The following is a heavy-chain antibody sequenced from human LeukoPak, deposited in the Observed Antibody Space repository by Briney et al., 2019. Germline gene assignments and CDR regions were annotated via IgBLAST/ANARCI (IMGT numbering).Heavy chain of an antibody. J-gene: IGHJ5*02. V-gene: IGHV4-59*01. CDR1: GGSISPYF. D-gene: IGHD3-10*01. CDR2: ISYAGSS. Sequence: SETLSLTCTVSGGSISPYFWSWMRQTPGKGLEWIGYISYAGSSTSHPALKRRVTISVDTSKIQFALQLASVTAGDTAVYYCARDDYRGVTNFDPWGQGTLVTVSS. CDR3: ARDDYRGVTNFDP.